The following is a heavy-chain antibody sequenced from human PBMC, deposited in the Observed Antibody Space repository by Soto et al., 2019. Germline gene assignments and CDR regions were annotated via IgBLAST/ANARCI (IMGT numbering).Heavy chain of an antibody. V-gene: IGHV3-30-3*01. D-gene: IGHD7-27*01. CDR2: ISHNGNNK. CDR1: GFTFSSYA. J-gene: IGHJ3*02. Sequence: ESGGGVVQPGTSLRLSCAASGFTFSSYAMHWVRQAPGKGLEWVTFISHNGNNKYYADSVKGRFTISRDNSKNTLYLEMYSLRADDTAVYYCARELGMNAFDMWGQGTMVTVSS. CDR3: ARELGMNAFDM.